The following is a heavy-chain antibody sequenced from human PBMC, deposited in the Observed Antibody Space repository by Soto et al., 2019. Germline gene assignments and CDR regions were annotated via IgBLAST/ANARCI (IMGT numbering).Heavy chain of an antibody. Sequence: ASVKVSCKASGYTFTSYGISWVRQAPGQGLEWMGWISAYNGNTNYAQKLQGRVTMTTDTSTSTAYMELRSLRSDDTAVYYCARVRDYYDSSGYYYLGSLKHWRQGTLVTVST. D-gene: IGHD3-22*01. V-gene: IGHV1-18*01. CDR3: ARVRDYYDSSGYYYLGSLKH. J-gene: IGHJ1*01. CDR2: ISAYNGNT. CDR1: GYTFTSYG.